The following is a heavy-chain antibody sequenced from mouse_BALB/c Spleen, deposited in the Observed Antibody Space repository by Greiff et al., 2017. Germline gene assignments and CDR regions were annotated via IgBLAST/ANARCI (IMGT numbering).Heavy chain of an antibody. V-gene: IGHV1-82*01. Sequence: QVQLKQSGPELVKPGASVKISCKASGYAFSSSWMNWVKQRPGQGLEWIGRIYPGDGDTNYNGKFKGKATLTADKSSSTAYMQLGSLTSVDSAVYFCARRVVSMDYWGQGTSVTVSS. CDR1: GYAFSSSW. CDR3: ARRVVSMDY. CDR2: IYPGDGDT. J-gene: IGHJ4*01. D-gene: IGHD1-1*02.